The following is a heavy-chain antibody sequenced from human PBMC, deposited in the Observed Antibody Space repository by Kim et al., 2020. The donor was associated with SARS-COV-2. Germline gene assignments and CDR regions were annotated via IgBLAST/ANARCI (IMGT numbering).Heavy chain of an antibody. D-gene: IGHD1-1*01. J-gene: IGHJ4*02. CDR3: AREETTNHCLVY. V-gene: IGHV3-33*01. Sequence: YYADSVKGRFTISRDNSKNTVYLQMDSLRAEDTAVYYCAREETTNHCLVYWGQGTLVTVSS.